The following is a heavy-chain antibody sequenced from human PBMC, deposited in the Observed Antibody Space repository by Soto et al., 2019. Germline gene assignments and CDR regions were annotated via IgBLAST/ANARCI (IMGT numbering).Heavy chain of an antibody. V-gene: IGHV1-8*01. CDR3: ARGGNTRGIYYYYYGMDV. CDR2: MNPNSGNT. Sequence: QVQLVQSGAEVKKPGASVKVSCKASGDTFTSYDINWVRQATGQGLEWMGWMNPNSGNTGYAQKFQGRVTMTRNTSISTAYMELSSLRSEDTAVYYCARGGNTRGIYYYYYGMDVWGQGTTVTVSS. D-gene: IGHD3-10*01. J-gene: IGHJ6*02. CDR1: GDTFTSYD.